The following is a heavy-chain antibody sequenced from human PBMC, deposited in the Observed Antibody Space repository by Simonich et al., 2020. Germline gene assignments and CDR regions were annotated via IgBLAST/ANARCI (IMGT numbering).Heavy chain of an antibody. D-gene: IGHD1-1*01. CDR2: ISAYNGNT. J-gene: IGHJ3*02. CDR1: GYTFTSYG. CDR3: ARSTTGTTAFDI. V-gene: IGHV1-18*01. Sequence: QVQLVQSGAEVKKPGASVKVSCKASGYTFTSYGISWVRPAPGQGLEWMGGISAYNGNTNYEKKLQGRVTMTTDTSTSTAYMELRSLRSDDTAVYYCARSTTGTTAFDIWGQGTMVTVSS.